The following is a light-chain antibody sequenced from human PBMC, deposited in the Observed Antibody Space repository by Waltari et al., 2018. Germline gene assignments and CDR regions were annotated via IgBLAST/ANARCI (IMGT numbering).Light chain of an antibody. J-gene: IGKJ4*01. V-gene: IGKV1-13*02. Sequence: AVQLTQSPSSLSASVGDRVTITRRARHAISSALAWYQQKPGKAPNLLIYDASNSESGVPSRFSGSGSGTHFTLTISSLQPADFATYYCQQLHSYPVTFGGGTK. CDR3: QQLHSYPVT. CDR2: DAS. CDR1: HAISSA.